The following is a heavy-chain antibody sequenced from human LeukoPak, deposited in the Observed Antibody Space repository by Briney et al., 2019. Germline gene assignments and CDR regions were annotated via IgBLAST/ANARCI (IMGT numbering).Heavy chain of an antibody. D-gene: IGHD2-8*01. Sequence: GGSLRLSCTTSGFAFSNYAMNWVRQAPGRGPEGVSGISGFNTYYADSVKGWFTIFRDNSKNVLYLQMDRLRAEDTAVYSCAKDVCTSPTCLLYFDSWGQGTLVTVSS. CDR3: AKDVCTSPTCLLYFDS. V-gene: IGHV3-23*01. J-gene: IGHJ4*02. CDR2: ISGFNT. CDR1: GFAFSNYA.